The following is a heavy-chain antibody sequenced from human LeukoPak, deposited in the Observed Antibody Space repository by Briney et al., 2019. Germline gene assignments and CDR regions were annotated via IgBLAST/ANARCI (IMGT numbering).Heavy chain of an antibody. CDR1: GYTFTSHA. CDR3: ARSIIIVPNTSYYYYYMDV. CDR2: INGATGNT. J-gene: IGHJ6*02. D-gene: IGHD2/OR15-2a*01. V-gene: IGHV1-3*01. Sequence: ASVKLSCKASGYTFTSHALHWVRRAPGEGLEWMAWINGATGNTEYSQKFQARVTITRDTSASTAYMELSSLRSEDTAVYYCARSIIIVPNTSYYYYYMDVWGQGTTVTVSS.